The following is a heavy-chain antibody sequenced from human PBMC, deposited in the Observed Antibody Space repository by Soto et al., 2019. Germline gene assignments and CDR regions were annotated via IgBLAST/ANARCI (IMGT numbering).Heavy chain of an antibody. CDR2: IKQDGSEK. CDR1: GFTFSSYW. D-gene: IGHD4-17*01. J-gene: IGHJ4*02. CDR3: AASPDYGPQFDF. Sequence: LRLSCAASGFTFSSYWINWVRQAPGKGLEWVANIKQDGSEKYYVDSVKGRFTISRDSAENSVYLQMHSLRAEDAAVYYCAASPDYGPQFDFWGQGSLVTVSS. V-gene: IGHV3-7*01.